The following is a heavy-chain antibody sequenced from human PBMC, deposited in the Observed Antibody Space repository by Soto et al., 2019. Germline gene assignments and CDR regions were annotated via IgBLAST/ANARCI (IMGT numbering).Heavy chain of an antibody. CDR1: GFTFSTCW. V-gene: IGHV3-7*01. J-gene: IGHJ4*02. CDR3: VKDNRASY. Sequence: EVQLVESGGGLVQPGGSLRLSCAASGFTFSTCWMMWVRQAPGKGLEWVANINQDGSERYYVDSVKSRFTISRDNAKNSLYLQMNSLRAEDTAVYYCVKDNRASYWGQGTLVTVSS. CDR2: INQDGSER.